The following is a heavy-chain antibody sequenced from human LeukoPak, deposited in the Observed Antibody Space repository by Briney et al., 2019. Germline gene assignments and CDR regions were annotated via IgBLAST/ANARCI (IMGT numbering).Heavy chain of an antibody. D-gene: IGHD6-19*01. CDR1: GGTFSSYS. V-gene: IGHV3-21*01. Sequence: SCKASGGTFSSYSMNWVRQAPGKGLEWVSSISSSSSYIYYADSVKGRFTISRDNAKNSLYLQMNSLRAEDTAVYYCARGISSGDFEYWGQGTLVTISS. CDR3: ARGISSGDFEY. CDR2: ISSSSSYI. J-gene: IGHJ4*02.